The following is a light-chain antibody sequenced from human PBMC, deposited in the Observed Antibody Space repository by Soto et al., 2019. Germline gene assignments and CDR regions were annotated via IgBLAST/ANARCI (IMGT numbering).Light chain of an antibody. CDR1: QSVSSY. J-gene: IGKJ5*01. Sequence: EIVLTQSPATLSLSPGERATLSCRASQSVSSYLAWYQQKPGQAPRLLIYDASNRATGIPARFSGSGSGTDFTLTIRSLQSEDFAVYYCKQRSNWPITVGQGTRLEIK. V-gene: IGKV3-11*01. CDR2: DAS. CDR3: KQRSNWPIT.